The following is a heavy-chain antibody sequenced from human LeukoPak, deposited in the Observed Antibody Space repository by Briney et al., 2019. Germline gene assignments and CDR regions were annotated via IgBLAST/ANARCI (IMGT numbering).Heavy chain of an antibody. CDR2: INPNSGGT. CDR1: GYTFTANY. CDR3: GRAPGIAAIEY. D-gene: IGHD6-13*01. J-gene: IGHJ4*02. Sequence: ASVKVSCKASGYTFTANYIHWVRQAPGQGLEWMGWINPNSGGTNYAQRFQGKVTLTRDTSISTVYMEVSRLRYDDTAVYYCGRAPGIAAIEYWGQGTLVTVSS. V-gene: IGHV1-2*02.